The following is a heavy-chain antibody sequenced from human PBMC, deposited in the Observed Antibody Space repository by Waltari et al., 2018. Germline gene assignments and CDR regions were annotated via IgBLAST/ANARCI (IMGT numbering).Heavy chain of an antibody. CDR2: ISSSGRTI. CDR3: ATSIVGSLDY. J-gene: IGHJ4*02. V-gene: IGHV3-48*03. D-gene: IGHD1-26*01. Sequence: EVKLVASGGGLVQHGGSLRPSCPPLRFPFSHYEFNWVRQAPGKGLEWVSYISSSGRTIDYADSVKGRLTMSRDDAKNSVYLQMHSLRAEDTAVYYCATSIVGSLDYWGQGNLVTVSS. CDR1: RFPFSHYE.